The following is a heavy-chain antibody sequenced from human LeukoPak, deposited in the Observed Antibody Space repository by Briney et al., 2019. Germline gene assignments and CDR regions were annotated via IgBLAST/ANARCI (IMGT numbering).Heavy chain of an antibody. CDR1: GGSISSGGYS. V-gene: IGHV4-30-2*01. CDR2: IYHSGST. J-gene: IGHJ4*02. CDR3: ARGYSSSSGYYFDY. D-gene: IGHD6-6*01. Sequence: SETLSLTRAVSGGSISSGGYSWSWIRQPPGKGLEWIGYIYHSGSTYYNPSLKSRVTISVDRSKNQFSLKLSSVTAADTAVYYCARGYSSSSGYYFDYWGQGTLVTVSS.